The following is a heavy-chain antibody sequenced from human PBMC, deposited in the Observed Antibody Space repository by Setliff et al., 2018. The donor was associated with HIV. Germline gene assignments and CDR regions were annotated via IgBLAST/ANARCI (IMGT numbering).Heavy chain of an antibody. J-gene: IGHJ4*02. V-gene: IGHV3-21*01. CDR2: ISPSHDYI. CDR3: AKVIASSGYYGYYFDY. Sequence: LRLSCAASGFTFSHYSMDWVRQAPGKGLEWVSSISPSHDYIYYADSVKGRFTISRDNAKNSLYLQMNNLRGEDTAVYYCAKVIASSGYYGYYFDYWGQGSLVTVS. CDR1: GFTFSHYS. D-gene: IGHD3-22*01.